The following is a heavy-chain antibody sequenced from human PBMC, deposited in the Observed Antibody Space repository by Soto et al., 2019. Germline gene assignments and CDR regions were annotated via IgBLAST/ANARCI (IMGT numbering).Heavy chain of an antibody. CDR1: GYTFTSYY. Sequence: GASVKVSCKASGYTFTSYYIHWVRQAPGQGLEWMGWINPDSGDTKYAQKFRGRVTMTRDTSITTAYMEVQMLTSDDTAVYYCARQLAYCGGDCFTEPVDYWGQGTLVTVSS. D-gene: IGHD2-21*02. V-gene: IGHV1-2*02. CDR3: ARQLAYCGGDCFTEPVDY. CDR2: INPDSGDT. J-gene: IGHJ4*02.